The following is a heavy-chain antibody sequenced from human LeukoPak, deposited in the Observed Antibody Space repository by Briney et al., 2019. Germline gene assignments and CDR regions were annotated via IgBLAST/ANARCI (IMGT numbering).Heavy chain of an antibody. D-gene: IGHD3-22*01. CDR3: ARDYSSVYVDAFDI. CDR2: IYSSGST. V-gene: IGHV4-61*02. Sequence: SETLSLTCTVSGGSISSGSYYWGWMRQPAGKGLEWIVRIYSSGSTNYNPSLKSRITISVDTSKNPFSLKLSSVTAADTAVYYCARDYSSVYVDAFDIWGQGTMVTVSS. CDR1: GGSISSGSYY. J-gene: IGHJ3*02.